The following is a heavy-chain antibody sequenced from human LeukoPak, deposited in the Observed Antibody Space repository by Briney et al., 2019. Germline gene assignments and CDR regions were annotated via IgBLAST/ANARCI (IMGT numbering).Heavy chain of an antibody. Sequence: SETLSLTCTVSGGSISSSSYYWGCIRQPPGKGLEWIGSIYYSGNTYYNPSLKSRVTISVDTSKNQFSLKLSSVTAADTAVYYCARVLILEWSDAFDIWGQGTMVTVSS. V-gene: IGHV4-39*07. J-gene: IGHJ3*02. CDR2: IYYSGNT. CDR1: GGSISSSSYY. D-gene: IGHD3-3*01. CDR3: ARVLILEWSDAFDI.